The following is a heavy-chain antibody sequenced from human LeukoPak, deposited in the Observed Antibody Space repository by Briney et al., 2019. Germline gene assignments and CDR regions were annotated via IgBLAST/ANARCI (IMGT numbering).Heavy chain of an antibody. V-gene: IGHV3-30*02. Sequence: GGSLRLSCAASGFTFSSYSMNWVRQAPGKGLEWVAFIRYDGSNKYYADSVKGRFTISRDNSKNTLYLQMNSLRAEDTAVYYCAKSFYGDYEYYYYYYMDVWGKGTTVTISS. CDR3: AKSFYGDYEYYYYYYMDV. CDR2: IRYDGSNK. CDR1: GFTFSSYS. J-gene: IGHJ6*03. D-gene: IGHD4-17*01.